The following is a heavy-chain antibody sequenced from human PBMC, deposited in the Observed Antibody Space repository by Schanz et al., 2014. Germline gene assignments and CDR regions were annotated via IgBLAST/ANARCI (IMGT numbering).Heavy chain of an antibody. V-gene: IGHV4-59*12. CDR3: ARDTTWRLDL. D-gene: IGHD1-1*01. CDR2: IHYSGST. J-gene: IGHJ2*01. CDR1: GGSIGTYY. Sequence: QVQLQESGPGLVKPSETLSLICSVSGGSIGTYYWNWIRLPPGKGLEWIGYIHYSGSTNYNPSLRGGDPMSIDASKNQFSLRLTSGTAADTAVYYCARDTTWRLDLWGRGTLVTVSS.